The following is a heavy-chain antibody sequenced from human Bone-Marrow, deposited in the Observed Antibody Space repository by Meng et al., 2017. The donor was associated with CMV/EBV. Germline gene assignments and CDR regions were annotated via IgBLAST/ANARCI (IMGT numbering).Heavy chain of an antibody. CDR2: IYSGGST. CDR3: AKTFISYFDY. D-gene: IGHD3-10*01. V-gene: IGHV3-53*01. CDR1: GFTVSSNY. Sequence: GGSLRLSCAASGFTVSSNYMSWVRQAPGKGLEWVSVIYSGGSTYYADSVKGRFTISRDNSKNTLYLQMNSLRAEDTSVYYCAKTFISYFDYWGQGTLVTVSS. J-gene: IGHJ4*02.